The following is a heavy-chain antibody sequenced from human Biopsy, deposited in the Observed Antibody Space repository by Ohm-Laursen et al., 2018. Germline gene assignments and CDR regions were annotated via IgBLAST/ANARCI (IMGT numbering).Heavy chain of an antibody. CDR1: GFSVSSYD. CDR2: ISETSSHI. J-gene: IGHJ6*02. V-gene: IGHV3-21*01. CDR3: ARDSSRRAREGGMDV. Sequence: SLRLSCAASGFSVSSYDMNWVRQAPGKGLEWISYISETSSHIYDADSVRGRFTVARDIAKNSLYLQLNSPRVEDTAVYYCARDSSRRAREGGMDVWGQGTTVTVS. D-gene: IGHD6-6*01.